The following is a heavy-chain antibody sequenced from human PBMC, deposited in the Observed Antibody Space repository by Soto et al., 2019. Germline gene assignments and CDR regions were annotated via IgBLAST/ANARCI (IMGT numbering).Heavy chain of an antibody. CDR2: IIPIFGTA. CDR1: GGTFSSYA. CDR3: ARGSSSSYSYFER. Sequence: SVKISCKASGGTFSSYAISWVRQAPGQGLEWMGAIIPIFGTANYAQKFQGRVTITADDSTSTAYMELSSLRSDDTAVYYCARGSSSSYSYFERWGGGPRVTVSS. J-gene: IGHJ2*01. V-gene: IGHV1-69*13. D-gene: IGHD6-6*01.